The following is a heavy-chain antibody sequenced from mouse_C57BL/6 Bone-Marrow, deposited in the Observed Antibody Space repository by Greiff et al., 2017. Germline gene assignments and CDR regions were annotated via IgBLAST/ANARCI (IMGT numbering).Heavy chain of an antibody. J-gene: IGHJ3*01. CDR3: ASDYDPWFAY. CDR1: GFTFSSYG. Sequence: DVMLVESGGDLVKPGGSLKLSCAASGFTFSSYGMSWVRQTPDKRLEWVATISSGGSYTYYPDSVKGRFTISRDNAKNTLYLQMSSLKSEDTAMYYCASDYDPWFAYWGQGTLVTVSA. V-gene: IGHV5-6*02. D-gene: IGHD2-4*01. CDR2: ISSGGSYT.